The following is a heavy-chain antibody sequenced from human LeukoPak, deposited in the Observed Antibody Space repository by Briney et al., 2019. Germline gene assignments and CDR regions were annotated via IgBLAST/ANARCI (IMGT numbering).Heavy chain of an antibody. V-gene: IGHV1-2*02. CDR1: GYTFTGYY. J-gene: IGHJ4*02. Sequence: ASVKVSCKASGYTFTGYYMHWVRQAPGQGLEWMGWINPNSGGTNYAQKFPCRVTMTRDTSISTAYMELSRLRSDDTAVYYCRTDRYGDYGDYIGYWGQGSLLTVSS. CDR3: RTDRYGDYGDYIGY. CDR2: INPNSGGT. D-gene: IGHD4-17*01.